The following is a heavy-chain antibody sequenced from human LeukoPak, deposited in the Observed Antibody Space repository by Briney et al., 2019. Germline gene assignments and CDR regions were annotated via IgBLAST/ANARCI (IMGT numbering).Heavy chain of an antibody. V-gene: IGHV3-23*01. Sequence: GGSLRLSCAASGFTFSSYAMSWVRQAPGKGLEWVSAISGSGGSTYYADSVKGRFTISRDNSKNTLYLQMNSLRAEDTAVYYCARGGHSSGWYLANWGYYYYGMDVWGQGTTVTVSS. J-gene: IGHJ6*02. D-gene: IGHD6-19*01. CDR1: GFTFSSYA. CDR3: ARGGHSSGWYLANWGYYYYGMDV. CDR2: ISGSGGST.